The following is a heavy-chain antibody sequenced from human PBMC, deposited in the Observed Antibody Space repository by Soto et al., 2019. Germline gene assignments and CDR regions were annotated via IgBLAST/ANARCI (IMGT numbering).Heavy chain of an antibody. Sequence: SETLSLTCDLPGDSISSAKWWSWVRKTPGKGLGWIGEVYHSGNTNYNSSLKSRVIISVDKPKNQFSLKLSSVTDADTAMYYCARGERQQQLDYWGQGTLVTVS. CDR1: GDSISSAKW. J-gene: IGHJ4*02. CDR3: ARGERQQQLDY. V-gene: IGHV4-4*02. D-gene: IGHD6-13*01. CDR2: VYHSGNT.